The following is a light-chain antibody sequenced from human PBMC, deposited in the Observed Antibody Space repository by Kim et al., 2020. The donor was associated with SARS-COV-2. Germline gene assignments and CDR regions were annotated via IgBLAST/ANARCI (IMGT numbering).Light chain of an antibody. J-gene: IGLJ1*01. Sequence: SSELTQDPAVSVALGQTVRITCQGDSLRSYYASWYQQKPGQAPVLVIYGKNNRPSGIPDRFSGSSSGNTASLTITGAQAEDEADYYCSSRESSGNHLNYV. CDR1: SLRSYY. CDR2: GKN. V-gene: IGLV3-19*01. CDR3: SSRESSGNHLNYV.